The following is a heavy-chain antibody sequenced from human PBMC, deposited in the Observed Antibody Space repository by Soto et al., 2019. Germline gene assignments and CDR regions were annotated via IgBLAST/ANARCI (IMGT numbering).Heavy chain of an antibody. V-gene: IGHV1-69*01. D-gene: IGHD2-2*01. CDR3: AREGGSSTSYSYY. Sequence: QVQLVQSGAEVTKPGSSVKVSCTASGGTFSSYAISWVRQAPGQGLEWMGGIIPIFGTANYAQKFQGRVTITADESTGTAYRELSSLTSEATAVYYCAREGGSSTSYSYYWGQGTLVTVSS. CDR2: IIPIFGTA. CDR1: GGTFSSYA. J-gene: IGHJ4*02.